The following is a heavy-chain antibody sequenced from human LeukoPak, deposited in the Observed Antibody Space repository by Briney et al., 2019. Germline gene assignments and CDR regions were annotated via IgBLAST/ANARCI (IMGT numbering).Heavy chain of an antibody. CDR3: ARARCSSNSCFPDY. Sequence: PGGSLRLSCAASGFTFSTYWMSWVRQAPGKGLEWVANIKQDGSDKYYVDSVKGRFTISRDNAKNSLFLQMNSLRAEDTAVYYCARARCSSNSCFPDYWGQGTLVTVSS. D-gene: IGHD2-2*01. CDR2: IKQDGSDK. CDR1: GFTFSTYW. V-gene: IGHV3-7*01. J-gene: IGHJ4*02.